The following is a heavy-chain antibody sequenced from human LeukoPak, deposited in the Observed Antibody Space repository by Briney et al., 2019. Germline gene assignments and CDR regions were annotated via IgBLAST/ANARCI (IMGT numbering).Heavy chain of an antibody. Sequence: GGSLRLSCAASGFTFSDHYTDWVRQAPGKGLEWVSYISSSGSTIYYADSVKGRFTISRDNAKNSLYLQMNSLRAEDTAVYYCARGYSCGFDYWGQGTLVTVSS. V-gene: IGHV3-11*01. CDR3: ARGYSCGFDY. CDR1: GFTFSDHY. J-gene: IGHJ4*02. D-gene: IGHD5-18*01. CDR2: ISSSGSTI.